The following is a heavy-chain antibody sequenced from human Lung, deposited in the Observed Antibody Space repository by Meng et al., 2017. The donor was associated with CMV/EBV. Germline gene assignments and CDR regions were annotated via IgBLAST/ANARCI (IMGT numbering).Heavy chain of an antibody. CDR3: ARGSTSVTMIVVVITAASLAYDS. J-gene: IGHJ5*01. CDR1: GGSFSGYD. CDR2: INHRGST. D-gene: IGHD3-22*01. V-gene: IGHV4-34*01. Sequence: LXCAVYGGSFSGYDWSWIRQSPGKGLEWIGEINHRGSTNYNPSLKSRLTISVDTSKNQFSLKLNFVTAADTAVYYCARGSTSVTMIVVVITAASLAYDSWG.